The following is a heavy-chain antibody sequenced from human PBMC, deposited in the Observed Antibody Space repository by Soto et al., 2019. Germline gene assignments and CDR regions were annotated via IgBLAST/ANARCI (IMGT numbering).Heavy chain of an antibody. CDR1: GFTFSSYS. Sequence: EVQLVESGGGLVKPGGSLRLSCAASGFTFSSYSMNWVRQAPGKGLEWVSSISSSSSYIYYADSVKGRFIISRDNAKNSLYLQMNSLRAEDTAVYYCARDLNTYYDFWSGYYDYWGQGTLVTVSS. CDR2: ISSSSSYI. J-gene: IGHJ4*02. CDR3: ARDLNTYYDFWSGYYDY. V-gene: IGHV3-21*01. D-gene: IGHD3-3*01.